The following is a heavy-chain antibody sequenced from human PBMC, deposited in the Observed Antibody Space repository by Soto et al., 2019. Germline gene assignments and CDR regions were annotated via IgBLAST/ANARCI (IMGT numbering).Heavy chain of an antibody. Sequence: QVQLVQSGAEVKKPGSSVKVSCKASGGTFSSYAISWVRQAPGQGLEWMGGVIPIFGTANYAQKFQVRVKITAGESTRTAYMGLSSLRSEDTAVYYCAQAGGGWYGESYYGMDVWCQGSTVTV. CDR2: VIPIFGTA. D-gene: IGHD6-19*01. CDR1: GGTFSSYA. J-gene: IGHJ6*02. V-gene: IGHV1-69*01. CDR3: AQAGGGWYGESYYGMDV.